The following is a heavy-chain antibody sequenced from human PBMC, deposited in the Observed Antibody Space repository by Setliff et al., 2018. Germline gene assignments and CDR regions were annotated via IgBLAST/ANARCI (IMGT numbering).Heavy chain of an antibody. D-gene: IGHD3-22*01. V-gene: IGHV2-26*01. CDR3: ARMDYYDSSGYYQDAFDI. CDR2: IFSNDEK. Sequence: SGPTLVNPTETLTLTCTVSGFSLSNARMGVSWIRQPPGKALEWLAHIFSNDEKSYSTSLKSRLTISEDTSKSQVVLTMTNMDPVDTATYYCARMDYYDSSGYYQDAFDIWGQGTMVTVSS. CDR1: GFSLSNARMG. J-gene: IGHJ3*02.